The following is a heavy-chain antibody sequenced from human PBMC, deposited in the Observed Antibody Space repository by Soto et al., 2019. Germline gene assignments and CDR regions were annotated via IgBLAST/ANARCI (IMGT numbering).Heavy chain of an antibody. CDR3: AKDRRAGGNYGFYSDF. Sequence: EMQLLESGGGLVQPGGSLRLSCAVSGFTFSSYGMTWVRQAPGKGLEWISFSSATGSGTYYADSVKGRFTISRDNSKNTLYLQMTSLRADDTAVYYCAKDRRAGGNYGFYSDFWGRGALVIVYS. CDR1: GFTFSSYG. V-gene: IGHV3-23*01. CDR2: SSATGSGT. D-gene: IGHD1-7*01. J-gene: IGHJ4*02.